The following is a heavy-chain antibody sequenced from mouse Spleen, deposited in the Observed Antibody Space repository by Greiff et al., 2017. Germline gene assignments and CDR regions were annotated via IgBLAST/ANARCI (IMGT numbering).Heavy chain of an antibody. CDR1: GFTFSSYG. V-gene: IGHV5-6*01. CDR2: ISSGGSYT. Sequence: EVQLVESGGDLVKPGGSLKLSCAASGFTFSSYGMSWVRQTPDKRLEWVATISSGGSYTYYPDSVKGRFTISRDNAKNTLYLQMSSLKSEDTAMYYCARQRRTEAMDYWGQGTSVTVSS. J-gene: IGHJ4*01. CDR3: ARQRRTEAMDY.